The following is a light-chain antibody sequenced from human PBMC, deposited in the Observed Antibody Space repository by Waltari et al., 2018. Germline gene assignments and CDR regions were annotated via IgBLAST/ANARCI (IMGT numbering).Light chain of an antibody. CDR3: QQYYDTPYT. Sequence: DIVMTQSPDSLAVSLGERATINCKSSQSVLYSSNNKNYLAWYQQKPGQHPELLIYWASTRESGVPDRFSGSGSGTDFTLTISSLQAEDVAVYYCQQYYDTPYTFGQGTKLEIK. V-gene: IGKV4-1*01. CDR2: WAS. J-gene: IGKJ2*01. CDR1: QSVLYSSNNKNY.